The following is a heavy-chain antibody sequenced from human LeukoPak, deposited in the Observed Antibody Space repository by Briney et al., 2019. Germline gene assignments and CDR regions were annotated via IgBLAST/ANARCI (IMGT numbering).Heavy chain of an antibody. D-gene: IGHD5-12*01. CDR2: ISGYNGNT. V-gene: IGHV1-18*01. J-gene: IGHJ4*02. CDR1: GYTFTSYG. CDR3: ARDRYSGYVSRFDY. Sequence: ASVEVSCTASGYTFTSYGISWVRQAPGQGLEWMGWISGYNGNTKYAQKFQGRVTMTTDTSTSTAYMELRSLRSDDTAVYYCARDRYSGYVSRFDYWGQGTLVTVSS.